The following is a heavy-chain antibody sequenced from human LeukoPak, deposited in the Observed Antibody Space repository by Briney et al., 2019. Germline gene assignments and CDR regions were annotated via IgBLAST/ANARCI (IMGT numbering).Heavy chain of an antibody. CDR2: INPNSGGT. Sequence: GASVKVSCKGSEYTFTGYYMHWVRQAPGQGLEWMGWINPNSGGTNYAQKFQGRVTMTRDTSISTAYMELSRLRSDDTAVYYCARMNYDILTEYYYMDVWGKGTTVTISS. CDR3: ARMNYDILTEYYYMDV. V-gene: IGHV1-2*02. D-gene: IGHD3-9*01. J-gene: IGHJ6*03. CDR1: EYTFTGYY.